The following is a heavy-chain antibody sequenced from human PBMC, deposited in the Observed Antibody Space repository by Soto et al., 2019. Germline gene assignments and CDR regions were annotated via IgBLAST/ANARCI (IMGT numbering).Heavy chain of an antibody. J-gene: IGHJ5*02. V-gene: IGHV4-59*08. CDR2: IYYSGST. Sequence: QVQLQESGPGLVKPSETLSLTCTVSGGSISSYYWSWIRQPPGKGLEWVGYIYYSGSTNYNPSLKSRFTITVDTPKNQFSLKLSSVTAADTAVYYCAGRGSGSYYTDWFDPWGQGTMVTVSS. CDR1: GGSISSYY. CDR3: AGRGSGSYYTDWFDP. D-gene: IGHD3-10*01.